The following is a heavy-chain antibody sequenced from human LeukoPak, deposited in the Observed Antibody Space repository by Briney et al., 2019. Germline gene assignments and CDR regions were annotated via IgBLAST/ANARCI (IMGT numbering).Heavy chain of an antibody. CDR2: INPNSGGT. CDR1: GYTFTGYY. J-gene: IGHJ4*02. V-gene: IGHV1-2*02. D-gene: IGHD5-12*01. Sequence: GASVKVSCKASGYTFTGYYMHWVRQAPGQGREWMGWINPNSGGTNYAQKFQGRVTMTRDTSISTAYMELSRLRSDDTAVYYCAREGVGIVATSFDYWGQGTLVTVSS. CDR3: AREGVGIVATSFDY.